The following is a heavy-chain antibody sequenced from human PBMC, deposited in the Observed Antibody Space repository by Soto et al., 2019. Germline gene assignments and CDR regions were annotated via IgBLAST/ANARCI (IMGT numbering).Heavy chain of an antibody. D-gene: IGHD3-10*01. CDR2: IIPILGIA. CDR3: ARDRYYGSGSHHHDAFDI. J-gene: IGHJ3*02. V-gene: IGHV1-69*04. CDR1: GGTFSSYT. Sequence: SVKVSCKASGGTFSSYTISWVRQAPGEGLEWMGRIIPILGIANYAQKFQGRVTITADKSTSTAYMELSSLRSEDTAVYYCARDRYYGSGSHHHDAFDIWGQGTMVTVSS.